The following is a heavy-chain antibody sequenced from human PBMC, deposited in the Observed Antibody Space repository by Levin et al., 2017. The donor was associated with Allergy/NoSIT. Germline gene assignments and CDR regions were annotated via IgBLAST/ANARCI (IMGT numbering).Heavy chain of an antibody. CDR1: GXXXXXXX. CDR2: IYSGGST. CDR3: TNSGSYYTGVGSYYYYYMDV. J-gene: IGHJ6*03. V-gene: IGHV3-66*01. D-gene: IGHD3-10*01. Sequence: GGSLRLSCAASGXXXXXXXRRWESQERGKGLEWVSVIYSGGSTYYADSVKGRFTISRDNSKNTLYLQMNSLRAEDTAVYYCTNSGSYYTGVGSYYYYYMDVWGKGTTVTVSS.